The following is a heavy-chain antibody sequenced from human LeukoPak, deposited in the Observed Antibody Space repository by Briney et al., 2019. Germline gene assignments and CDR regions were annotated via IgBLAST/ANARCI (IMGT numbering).Heavy chain of an antibody. Sequence: GGSLRLSCAASGVIFPSYWMTWVRQAPGKGLEWVANIKQDGSEKYYVDSVKGRFTTSRDNAKNSVYLQMNSLRAEDTAVYYCARRHHFGFLDSWGQGTLVTVSS. V-gene: IGHV3-7*04. CDR1: GVIFPSYW. CDR2: IKQDGSEK. D-gene: IGHD3-10*01. CDR3: ARRHHFGFLDS. J-gene: IGHJ4*02.